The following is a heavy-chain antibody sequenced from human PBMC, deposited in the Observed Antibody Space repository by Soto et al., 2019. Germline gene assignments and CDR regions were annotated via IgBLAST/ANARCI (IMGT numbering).Heavy chain of an antibody. Sequence: GGSLRLSCAASGFTFSSYWMSWVRQAPGKGLEWVANIKQDGSEKYYVDSVKGRFTISRDNAKNSLYLQMNSLRAEDTAVYYCARGGGITIFGFFFLDYYYYYMYVCGKGTTVPVS. CDR1: GFTFSSYW. CDR2: IKQDGSEK. CDR3: ARGGGITIFGFFFLDYYYYYMYV. D-gene: IGHD3-3*01. J-gene: IGHJ6*03. V-gene: IGHV3-7*01.